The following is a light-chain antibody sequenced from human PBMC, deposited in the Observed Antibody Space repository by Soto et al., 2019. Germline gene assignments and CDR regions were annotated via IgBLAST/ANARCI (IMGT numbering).Light chain of an antibody. J-gene: IGLJ3*02. CDR1: RSNIGAGYD. CDR2: GNK. Sequence: QSVLTQPPSVSGVPGQKITISCTGSRSNIGAGYDVHWYQQFRGTAPKLLIYGNKNRPSGVPDRFSGSKSGTSASLAITGLQAEDEADYFCKSYDSGFSGLVFGGGTKLTVL. CDR3: KSYDSGFSGLV. V-gene: IGLV1-40*02.